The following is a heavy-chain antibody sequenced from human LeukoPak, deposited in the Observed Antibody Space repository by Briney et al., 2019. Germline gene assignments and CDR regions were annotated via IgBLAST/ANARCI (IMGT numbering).Heavy chain of an antibody. D-gene: IGHD3-10*01. CDR1: GGSISSYY. J-gene: IGHJ4*02. CDR2: IYYSGST. V-gene: IGHV4-59*01. Sequence: TPSETLSLTCTVSGGSISSYYWSWIRQPPGKGLEWIGYIYYSGSTNYNPSLKSRVTISVDTSKNQFSLKLSSVTAADTAVYYCARDNGEMQVDYWGQGTLVTVSS. CDR3: ARDNGEMQVDY.